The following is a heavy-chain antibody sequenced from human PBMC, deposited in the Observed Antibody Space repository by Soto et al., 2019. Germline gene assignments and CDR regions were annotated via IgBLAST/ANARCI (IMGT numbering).Heavy chain of an antibody. CDR2: ISAYNGNT. V-gene: IGHV1-18*01. Sequence: ASVKLSCESTGYTCSNYAISWVLQAPGQGLEWMGWISAYNGNTNYAQKLQGRVTMTTDTSTSTAYMELRSLRSDDTAVYYCARDSGWYRKACFDYWGQGTQVTVSS. CDR3: ARDSGWYRKACFDY. D-gene: IGHD6-19*01. CDR1: GYTCSNYA. J-gene: IGHJ4*02.